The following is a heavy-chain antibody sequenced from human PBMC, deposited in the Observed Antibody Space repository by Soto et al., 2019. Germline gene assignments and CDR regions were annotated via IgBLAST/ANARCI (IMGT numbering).Heavy chain of an antibody. J-gene: IGHJ3*02. CDR3: ARWGHPAVKAFDI. CDR1: GASVNDYY. Sequence: KPSETLSLTCTVSGASVNDYYWNWVRQPLGKGLEWIGFIHYTGSRIFNPSLQSRVTMSVDVSQNQFSLRLTPVTAADTAIYYCARWGHPAVKAFDIWGQGTTVTVSS. D-gene: IGHD3-16*01. CDR2: IHYTGSR. V-gene: IGHV4-59*02.